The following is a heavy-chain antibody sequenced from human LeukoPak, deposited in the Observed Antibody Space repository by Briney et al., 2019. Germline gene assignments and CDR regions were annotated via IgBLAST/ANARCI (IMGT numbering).Heavy chain of an antibody. V-gene: IGHV4-38-2*02. CDR3: ARSSSSWYPLAYYYYYMDV. CDR1: GYSISSGYY. CDR2: IYHSGST. J-gene: IGHJ6*03. Sequence: SETLSLTCTVSGYSISSGYYWGWIRQPPEKGLEWIGSIYHSGSTYYIPSLKSRVTISVDTSKNQFSLKLSSVTAADTAVYYCARSSSSWYPLAYYYYYMDVWGKGTTVTVSS. D-gene: IGHD6-13*01.